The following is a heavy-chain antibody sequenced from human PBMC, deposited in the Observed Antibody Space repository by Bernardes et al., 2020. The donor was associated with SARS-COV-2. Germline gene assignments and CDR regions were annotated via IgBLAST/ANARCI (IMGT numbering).Heavy chain of an antibody. V-gene: IGHV2-70*11. D-gene: IGHD6-13*01. Sequence: SGTTLPKPTQTLTLTCPFSGFSLNPRVMCVSWIRQPPGKALEWLARIDWDDDKYYSTSLKTRLTISKDTSKNQVVLTMTNMDPVDTATYYCARTCRPSSTVWFDPWGQGTLVTVSS. CDR2: IDWDDDK. CDR1: GFSLNPRVMC. CDR3: ARTCRPSSTVWFDP. J-gene: IGHJ5*02.